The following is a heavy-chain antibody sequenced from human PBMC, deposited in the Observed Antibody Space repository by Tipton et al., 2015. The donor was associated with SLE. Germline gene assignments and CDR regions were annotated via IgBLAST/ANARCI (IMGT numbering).Heavy chain of an antibody. J-gene: IGHJ6*02. D-gene: IGHD1-14*01. CDR3: ARDRNPIYYYYGMDV. V-gene: IGHV4-38-2*02. Sequence: TLSLTCAVSGYSISSGYYWGWIRQSPGKGLEWIGNFYSGGSTYYNPSLKRRVTISEHTSKNQFFLKLTSVTAADTAVYYCARDRNPIYYYYGMDVWGRGTTVTVSS. CDR1: GYSISSGYY. CDR2: FYSGGST.